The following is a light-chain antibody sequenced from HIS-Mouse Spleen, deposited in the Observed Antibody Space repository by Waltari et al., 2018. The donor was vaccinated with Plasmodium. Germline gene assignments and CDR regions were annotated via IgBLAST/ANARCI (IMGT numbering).Light chain of an antibody. CDR1: QSVLYRSNNKNY. CDR3: QQYYSTPYT. V-gene: IGKV4-1*01. Sequence: DIVMNQSPDSLAVSLGERATIHFKSSQSVLYRSNNKNYLAWYQQKPGQPPKLLIYWASTRESGVPDRFSGSGSGTDFTLTISSLQAEDVAVYYCQQYYSTPYTFGQGTKLEIK. J-gene: IGKJ2*01. CDR2: WAS.